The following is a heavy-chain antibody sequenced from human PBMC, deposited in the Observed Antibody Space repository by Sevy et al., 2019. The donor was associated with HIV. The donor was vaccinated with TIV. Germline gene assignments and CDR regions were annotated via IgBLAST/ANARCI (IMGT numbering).Heavy chain of an antibody. Sequence: GESLKISCAATGFTFSQYGMEWVRQAPGKGLEWVAFIRYDGSTKYYADSVKGRFTISRDNSKNMLYLQMNSLRPEDTALYSCAKHRDTLAAAAYLDHWGQRTLVTVSS. V-gene: IGHV3-30*02. J-gene: IGHJ4*02. D-gene: IGHD6-13*01. CDR3: AKHRDTLAAAAYLDH. CDR1: GFTFSQYG. CDR2: IRYDGSTK.